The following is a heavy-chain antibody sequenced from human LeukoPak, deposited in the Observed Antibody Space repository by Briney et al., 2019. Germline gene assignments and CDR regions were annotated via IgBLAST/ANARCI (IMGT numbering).Heavy chain of an antibody. CDR3: AKLTGMGYFFDY. D-gene: IGHD3-10*01. J-gene: IGHJ4*02. Sequence: GGSLRLSCAASGFTFSSYAMSWVRQAPGKGLEWVANIKQDGSEKYYVDSVKGRFTISRDNAKNSLYLQMNSLRAEDTAVYYCAKLTGMGYFFDYWGQGTLVTVSS. CDR2: IKQDGSEK. V-gene: IGHV3-7*02. CDR1: GFTFSSYA.